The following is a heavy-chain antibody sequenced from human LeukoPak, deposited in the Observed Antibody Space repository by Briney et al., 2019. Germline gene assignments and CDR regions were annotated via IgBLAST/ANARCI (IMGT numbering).Heavy chain of an antibody. V-gene: IGHV4-30-4*01. CDR3: ARGGDFWSGFFD. Sequence: SSETLSLTCTVSGVSISSGEYYWSWIRQPPGRGLEWIGNIYDSGSTYYTPSLRSRAVISVDTSKNQFSLKLSSVTAADTAVYYCARGGDFWSGFFDWGQGALVTVSS. J-gene: IGHJ4*02. CDR1: GVSISSGEYY. CDR2: IYDSGST. D-gene: IGHD3-3*01.